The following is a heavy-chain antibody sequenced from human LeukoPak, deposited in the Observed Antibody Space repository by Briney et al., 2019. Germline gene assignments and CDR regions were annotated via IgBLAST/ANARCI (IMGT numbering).Heavy chain of an antibody. V-gene: IGHV3-21*01. CDR1: GFTFSSYS. J-gene: IGHJ4*02. Sequence: GGSLRLSCAASGFTFSSYSMNWVRQAPGKGLEWVSSISSSSSYIYYADSVKGLFTISRDNAKNSLYLQMNSLRAEDTAVYYCARGSRGSGPTDYWGQGTLVTVSS. CDR3: ARGSRGSGPTDY. D-gene: IGHD2-2*01. CDR2: ISSSSSYI.